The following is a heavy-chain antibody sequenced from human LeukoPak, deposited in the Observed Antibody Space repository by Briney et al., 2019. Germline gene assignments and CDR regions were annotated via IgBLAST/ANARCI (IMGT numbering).Heavy chain of an antibody. J-gene: IGHJ4*02. Sequence: GGSLRLSCVASGFSFSRYWMSWVRQAPGKGLEWVANIKEDGSEKYYVDSVRGRFTISRDNAKNSVYLQMNSLRAEDTAVYYCASGSYTVFDYWGQGTLVTVSS. CDR1: GFSFSRYW. D-gene: IGHD1-26*01. CDR2: IKEDGSEK. CDR3: ASGSYTVFDY. V-gene: IGHV3-7*01.